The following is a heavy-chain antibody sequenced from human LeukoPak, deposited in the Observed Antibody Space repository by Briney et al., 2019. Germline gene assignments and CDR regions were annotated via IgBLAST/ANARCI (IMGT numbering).Heavy chain of an antibody. CDR1: GFTVSSNY. J-gene: IGHJ4*02. Sequence: GGSLRLSCAASGFTVSSNYVSWVRQAPGKGLEWVSVIYSGGSTYYADSVKGRFTISRDNSKNTLYLQMNSLRAEDTAVYYCARGPRFGELLHYWGQGTLVTVSS. V-gene: IGHV3-66*01. D-gene: IGHD3-10*01. CDR2: IYSGGST. CDR3: ARGPRFGELLHY.